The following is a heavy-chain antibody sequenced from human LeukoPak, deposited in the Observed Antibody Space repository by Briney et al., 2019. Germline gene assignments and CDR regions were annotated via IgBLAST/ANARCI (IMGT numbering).Heavy chain of an antibody. V-gene: IGHV3-13*04. J-gene: IGHJ4*02. CDR3: ASDEGNYFDY. CDR1: GFTLSSYD. Sequence: GGSLRLSCAASGFTLSSYDMHWVRQATGKGLEWVSAISTAGDTYYPGSVKGRSTISRDNARNSLFLQMNSLRAEDTAIYYCASDEGNYFDYWGQGTLVTVSS. CDR2: ISTAGDT.